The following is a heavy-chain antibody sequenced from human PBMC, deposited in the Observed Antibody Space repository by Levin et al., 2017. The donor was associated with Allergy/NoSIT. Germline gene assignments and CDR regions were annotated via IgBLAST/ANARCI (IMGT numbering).Heavy chain of an antibody. J-gene: IGHJ4*02. CDR3: ARSSGVVAATSFDY. CDR2: IYYSGST. Sequence: KASETLSLTCTVSGGSISSYYWSWIRQPPGKGLEWIGYIYYSGSTNYNPSLKSRVTISVDTSKNQFSLKLSSVTAADTAVYYCARSSGVVAATSFDYWGQGTLVTVSS. V-gene: IGHV4-59*01. D-gene: IGHD2-15*01. CDR1: GGSISSYY.